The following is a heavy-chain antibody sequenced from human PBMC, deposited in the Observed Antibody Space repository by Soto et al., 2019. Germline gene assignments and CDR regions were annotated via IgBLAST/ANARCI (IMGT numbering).Heavy chain of an antibody. V-gene: IGHV4-59*01. CDR2: IYYSGST. Sequence: SETLSLTCTVSGGSISSYYWSWIRQPPGKGLEWIGYIYYSGSTNYNPSLKSRVTISVDTSKNQFSLKLSSVTAADTAVYYCARDRYGDYYYYYGMDVWGQGTTVTVSS. J-gene: IGHJ6*02. CDR1: GGSISSYY. D-gene: IGHD4-17*01. CDR3: ARDRYGDYYYYYGMDV.